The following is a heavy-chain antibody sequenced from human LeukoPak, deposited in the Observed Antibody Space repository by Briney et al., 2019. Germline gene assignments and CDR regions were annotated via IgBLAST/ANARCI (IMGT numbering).Heavy chain of an antibody. CDR1: GGTFSSYA. CDR3: ARESSIDRAYYYDSSGPYYFDY. Sequence: GASVKVSCKASGGTFSSYAISWVRQAPGQGLEWMGGIIPIFGTANYAQKFQGRVTITADKSTSTAYMELSSLRSEDTAVYYCARESSIDRAYYYDSSGPYYFDYWGQGTLVTVSS. CDR2: IIPIFGTA. J-gene: IGHJ4*02. V-gene: IGHV1-69*06. D-gene: IGHD3-22*01.